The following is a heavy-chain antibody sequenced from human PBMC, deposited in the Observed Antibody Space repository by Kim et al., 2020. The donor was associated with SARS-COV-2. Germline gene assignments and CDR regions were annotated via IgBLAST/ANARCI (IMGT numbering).Heavy chain of an antibody. D-gene: IGHD1-26*01. CDR3: ARDSQLLSYYSDY. J-gene: IGHJ4*02. CDR2: ISYDGSNK. Sequence: GGSLRLSCAASGFTFSSYAMHWVRQAPGKGLEWVAVISYDGSNKYYADSVKGRFTISRDNSKNTLYLQMNSLRAEDTAVYYCARDSQLLSYYSDYWGQGTLVTVSS. CDR1: GFTFSSYA. V-gene: IGHV3-30*04.